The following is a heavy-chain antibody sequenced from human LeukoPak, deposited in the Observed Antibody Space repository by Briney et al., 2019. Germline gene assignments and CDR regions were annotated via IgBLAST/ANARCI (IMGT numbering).Heavy chain of an antibody. Sequence: SETLSLTCAVSGVSISSSNWWSWVRQPPGKGLEWIGYIYYSGSTNYNPSLKSRVTISVDTSKNQFSLKLSSVTAADTAVYYCARGGDYVWGSYRAYFDYWGQGTLVTVSS. CDR1: GVSISSSNW. V-gene: IGHV4-4*02. D-gene: IGHD3-16*02. CDR3: ARGGDYVWGSYRAYFDY. CDR2: IYYSGST. J-gene: IGHJ4*02.